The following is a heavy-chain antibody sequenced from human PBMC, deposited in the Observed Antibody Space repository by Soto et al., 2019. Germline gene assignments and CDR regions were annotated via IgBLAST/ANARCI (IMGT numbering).Heavy chain of an antibody. D-gene: IGHD5-18*01. CDR1: GFTFSSYG. V-gene: IGHV3-30*18. Sequence: GGSLRLSCAASGFTFSSYGIHWVRQAPGKGLEWVALISYDGTDKYYADSVKGRFTISRDNSKNTLYLQMSSLEPEDTAVYYCVKERYAQLWLEDYGMDVWGQGTTVTVSS. J-gene: IGHJ6*02. CDR3: VKERYAQLWLEDYGMDV. CDR2: ISYDGTDK.